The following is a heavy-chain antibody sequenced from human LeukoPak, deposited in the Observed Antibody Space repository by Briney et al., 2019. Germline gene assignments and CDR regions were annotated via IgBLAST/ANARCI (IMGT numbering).Heavy chain of an antibody. D-gene: IGHD1-14*01. CDR2: IGSDSGAI. CDR1: GFTFSNYA. Sequence: PGGSLRLSCAASGFTFSNYAMIWARQAPGKGLEWVSVIGSDSGAIQYADSGKGRFTVSRDNSKNTLYLQMNSLRADDTAIYYCAKYRTTSAPPRNFDYWGQGTLVTVSS. J-gene: IGHJ4*02. CDR3: AKYRTTSAPPRNFDY. V-gene: IGHV3-23*01.